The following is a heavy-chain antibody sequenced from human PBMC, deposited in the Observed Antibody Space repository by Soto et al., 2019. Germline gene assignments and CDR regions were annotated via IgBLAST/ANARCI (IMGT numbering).Heavy chain of an antibody. D-gene: IGHD2-2*01. V-gene: IGHV3-23*01. J-gene: IGHJ4*02. CDR2: ISGSGGST. Sequence: EVQLLESGGGLVQPGGSLRLSCAASGFTFSSYAMSWVRQAPGKGLEWVSVISGSGGSTYYADSVKGRFTISRDNSKNTLYLQMNRLRAEDPAVYYCAKWSIVVVPAAGDFDYWGQGTLVTVSS. CDR3: AKWSIVVVPAAGDFDY. CDR1: GFTFSSYA.